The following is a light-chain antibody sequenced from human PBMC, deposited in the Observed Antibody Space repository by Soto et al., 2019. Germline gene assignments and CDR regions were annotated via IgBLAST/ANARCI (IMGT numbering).Light chain of an antibody. CDR1: QSISRW. Sequence: DIQMTQSPSTLSASVGDRVTITCRASQSISRWFAWYQQKPANAPKLLIYDASSLQSGVPSRFSGRGSGTEFNLTISSLQPDDFATDYYQPYYDYPYNFGHWTNLEI. V-gene: IGKV1-5*01. CDR2: DAS. CDR3: QPYYDYPYN. J-gene: IGKJ2*01.